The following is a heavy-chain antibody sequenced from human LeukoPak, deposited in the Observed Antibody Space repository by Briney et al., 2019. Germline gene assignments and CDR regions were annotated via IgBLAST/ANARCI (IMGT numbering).Heavy chain of an antibody. V-gene: IGHV1-3*01. CDR1: GYTFTSYA. CDR3: ARASYDSSGYSPIPSDY. CDR2: INAGNGNT. Sequence: ASVKVSCKASGYTFTSYAMHWVRQAPGQRLEWMGWINAGNGNTKYSQKFQGRVTITRDTSASTAYMELSSLRSEDTAVYYCARASYDSSGYSPIPSDYWGQGTLVTVSS. D-gene: IGHD3-22*01. J-gene: IGHJ4*02.